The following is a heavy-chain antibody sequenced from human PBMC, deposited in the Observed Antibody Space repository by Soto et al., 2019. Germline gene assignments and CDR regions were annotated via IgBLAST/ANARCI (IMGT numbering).Heavy chain of an antibody. D-gene: IGHD1-26*01. Sequence: QLVESGGGWVKPGGSLRLSCAASGFTFSDFYMTWIRQAPGKGLECIAYISSSGNTISYADSVTGRFTLSRDKAKNSLYLQMTGLRADDTAVYYCARGWSFFAAGSPDYWGQGTLVTVSS. CDR3: ARGWSFFAAGSPDY. CDR1: GFTFSDFY. J-gene: IGHJ4*02. V-gene: IGHV3-11*01. CDR2: ISSSGNTI.